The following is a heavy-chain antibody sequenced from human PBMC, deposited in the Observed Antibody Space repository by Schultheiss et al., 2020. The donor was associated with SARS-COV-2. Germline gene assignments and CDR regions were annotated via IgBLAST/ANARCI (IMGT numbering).Heavy chain of an antibody. Sequence: GGSLRLSCVGSGFTFSSIEMNWVRQAPGKGPEWVSYINCADNTKWYADSVKGRFTISRDNARNSLYLQMNSLRAEDTAVYYCARDRTGNSGGHFDLWGRGTLVTVSS. CDR2: INCADNTK. CDR3: ARDRTGNSGGHFDL. V-gene: IGHV3-48*03. D-gene: IGHD5-12*01. CDR1: GFTFSSIE. J-gene: IGHJ2*01.